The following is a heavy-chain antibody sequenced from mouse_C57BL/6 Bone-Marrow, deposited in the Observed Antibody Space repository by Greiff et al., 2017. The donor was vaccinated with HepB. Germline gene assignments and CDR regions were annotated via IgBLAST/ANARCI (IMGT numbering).Heavy chain of an antibody. D-gene: IGHD2-14*01. CDR2: ISSGGDYI. CDR3: TRERYRNDPPWFAY. J-gene: IGHJ3*01. CDR1: GFTFSSYA. Sequence: EVQLVESGEGLVKPGGSLKLSCAASGFTFSSYAMSWVRQTPEKRLEWVAYISSGGDYIYYADTVKGRVTISRDNARNTLDRQMSSRKCEDTARDYCTRERYRNDPPWFAYWGQGTLVTVSA. V-gene: IGHV5-9-1*02.